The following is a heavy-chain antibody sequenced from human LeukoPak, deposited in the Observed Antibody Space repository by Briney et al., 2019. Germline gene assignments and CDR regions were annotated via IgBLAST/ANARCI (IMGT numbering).Heavy chain of an antibody. CDR1: GFTFSTYW. J-gene: IGHJ4*02. Sequence: GGSLRLSCAASGFTFSTYWMHWVRQVPGKGLVWVSRISSDGANANYADSVKGRFTISRDNAKNTLYLQMNSLRAEDTAVYYCAKVVSSSWSRYFDYWGQGTPVTVSS. CDR2: ISSDGANA. V-gene: IGHV3-74*01. CDR3: AKVVSSSWSRYFDY. D-gene: IGHD6-13*01.